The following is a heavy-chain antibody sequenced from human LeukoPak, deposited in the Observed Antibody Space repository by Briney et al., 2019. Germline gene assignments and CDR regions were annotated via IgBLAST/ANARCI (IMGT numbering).Heavy chain of an antibody. Sequence: GGSLRPSCAASGFTFSSYSMNWVRQAPGKGLEWVSSISSSSSYIYYADSVKGRFTISRDNAKNSLYLQMNSLRAEDTAVYYCARGGGYSYAPLFDYWGQGTLVTVSS. CDR3: ARGGGYSYAPLFDY. CDR1: GFTFSSYS. V-gene: IGHV3-21*01. D-gene: IGHD5-18*01. CDR2: ISSSSSYI. J-gene: IGHJ4*02.